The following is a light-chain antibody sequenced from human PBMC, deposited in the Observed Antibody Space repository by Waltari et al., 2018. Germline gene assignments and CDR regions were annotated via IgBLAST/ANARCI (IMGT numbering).Light chain of an antibody. Sequence: QSALTQPASVSGSPGQPITISCAGTSDAVGAYNYVSWYQQHPGLAPKLIIYEVNNRPFGISSRFSGSKSGNTASLTISGLQADDESHYYCTSYRSSSTPVVFGGGTKLTVL. J-gene: IGLJ2*01. CDR1: SDAVGAYNY. CDR3: TSYRSSSTPVV. CDR2: EVN. V-gene: IGLV2-14*01.